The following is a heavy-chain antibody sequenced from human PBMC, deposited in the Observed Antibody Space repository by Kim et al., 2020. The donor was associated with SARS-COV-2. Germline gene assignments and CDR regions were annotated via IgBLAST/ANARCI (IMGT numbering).Heavy chain of an antibody. CDR2: INHSGST. J-gene: IGHJ5*02. V-gene: IGHV4-34*01. Sequence: SETLSLTCAVYGGSFSGYYWSWIRQPPGKGLEWIGEINHSGSTNYNPSLKSRVTISVDTSKNQFSLKLSSVTAADTAVYYCARGPRLVINGVGYWFDPWGQGTLVTVSS. CDR1: GGSFSGYY. CDR3: ARGPRLVINGVGYWFDP. D-gene: IGHD3-9*01.